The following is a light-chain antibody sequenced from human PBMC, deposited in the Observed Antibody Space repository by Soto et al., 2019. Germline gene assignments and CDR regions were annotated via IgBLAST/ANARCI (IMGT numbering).Light chain of an antibody. V-gene: IGKV1-5*03. CDR1: QSTSSY. CDR2: QAS. J-gene: IGKJ1*01. CDR3: LQDSSHSP. Sequence: GDRVTITCRASQSTSSYLAWYQQKPGKAPKLLIYQASSLENGVPSRFSGSGSGTEFSLTISSLQPDDIRTYYGLQDSSHSPFGQVT.